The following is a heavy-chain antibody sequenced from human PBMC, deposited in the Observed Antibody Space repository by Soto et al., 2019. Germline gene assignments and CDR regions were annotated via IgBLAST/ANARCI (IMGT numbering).Heavy chain of an antibody. J-gene: IGHJ5*02. CDR1: GYTLTELS. CDR2: FDPEDGET. CDR3: ETNYDILTGYYIDSNWFDP. D-gene: IGHD3-9*01. V-gene: IGHV1-24*01. Sequence: ASVKVSCKVSGYTLTELSMHWVRQAPGKGLEWMGGFDPEDGETIYAQKFQGRVTMTEDTSTDTAYMELSSLRSEDTAVYYCETNYDILTGYYIDSNWFDPWGQGTLVTVSS.